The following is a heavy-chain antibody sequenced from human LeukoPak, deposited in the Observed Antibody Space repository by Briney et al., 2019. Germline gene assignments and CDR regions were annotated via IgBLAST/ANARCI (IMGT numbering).Heavy chain of an antibody. CDR3: ARLGELQSLRWFDP. J-gene: IGHJ5*02. D-gene: IGHD1-26*01. CDR1: GGSISSTNYY. Sequence: PSETLSLTCTVSGGSISSTNYYWGWIRQPPGKGLEWIGSIYYSGNTYYNPSLKSRVTISVDTSKNQFSLKLRSVTAADTAVYYCARLGELQSLRWFDPWGQGTLVTVSS. CDR2: IYYSGNT. V-gene: IGHV4-39*01.